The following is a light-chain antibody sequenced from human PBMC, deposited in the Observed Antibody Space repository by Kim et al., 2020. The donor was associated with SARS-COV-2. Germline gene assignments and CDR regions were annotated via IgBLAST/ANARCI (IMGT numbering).Light chain of an antibody. V-gene: IGLV2-14*03. CDR2: SVS. CDR1: SSDVGAYNS. CDR3: GSYTSSNTRV. J-gene: IGLJ2*01. Sequence: GQSITISCTGTSSDVGAYNSVSSYHQQPGKAPKHTIYSVSNRPSWVSNRFSGSKSGNPASLTISGLQAEDEADYYCGSYTSSNTRVFGGGTQRTVL.